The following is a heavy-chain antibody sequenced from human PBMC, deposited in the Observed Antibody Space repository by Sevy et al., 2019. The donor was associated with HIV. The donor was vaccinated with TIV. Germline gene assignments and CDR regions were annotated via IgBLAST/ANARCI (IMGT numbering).Heavy chain of an antibody. CDR3: AREGCTKPHDY. V-gene: IGHV3-23*01. CDR1: GFTFSKYS. J-gene: IGHJ4*02. Sequence: GGSLRLSCAASGFTFSKYSMSWVRQPPGKGLEWVSTIYFGCGEINYADSVKGRITISRDKSRSPVYLQMNNLRPEDTAVYYCAREGCTKPHDYWGQGTLVTVSS. CDR2: IYFGCGEI. D-gene: IGHD2-8*01.